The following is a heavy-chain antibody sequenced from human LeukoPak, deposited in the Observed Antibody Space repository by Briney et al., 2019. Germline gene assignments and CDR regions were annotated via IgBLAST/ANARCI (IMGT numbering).Heavy chain of an antibody. CDR2: MNPNSGNT. J-gene: IGHJ4*02. CDR1: GYTFTSYD. D-gene: IGHD6-13*01. V-gene: IGHV1-8*02. CDR3: ARDSGYSSSWYSFDLDY. Sequence: ASVKVSCKASGYTFTSYDINWVRQATGQGPEWMGWMNPNSGNTGYAQKFQGRVTMTRNTSISTAYMELSSLRSEDTAVYYCARDSGYSSSWYSFDLDYWGQGTLVTVSS.